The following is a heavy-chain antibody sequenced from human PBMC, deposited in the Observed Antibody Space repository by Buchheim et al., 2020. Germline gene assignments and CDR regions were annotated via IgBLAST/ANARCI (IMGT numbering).Heavy chain of an antibody. J-gene: IGHJ4*02. CDR3: ARDERGSDFDY. CDR1: GFTFSSYS. D-gene: IGHD3-16*01. Sequence: EVQLVESGGGLVQPGGSLRLSCAASGFTFSSYSMNWVRQAPGKGLEWVSYISSSSTIYYADSVKGRFTISRDNAKNSLYLQMNSLRAEDTAVYYCARDERGSDFDYWGQGTL. CDR2: ISSSSTI. V-gene: IGHV3-48*01.